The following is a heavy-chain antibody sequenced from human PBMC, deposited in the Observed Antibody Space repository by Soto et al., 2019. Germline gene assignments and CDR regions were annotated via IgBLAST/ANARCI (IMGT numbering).Heavy chain of an antibody. J-gene: IGHJ4*02. CDR3: AKGNNGYSSFDY. V-gene: IGHV3-23*01. CDR2: ISGAGGGT. D-gene: IGHD3-22*01. Sequence: GGSLRLSCAASGFTFSSHAMSWVRQAPGKGLEWVSSISGAGGGTYYADSVKGRFTNSRDNSKNTLYLQMNSLRAEDTAVFYCAKGNNGYSSFDYWGQGTLVTVSS. CDR1: GFTFSSHA.